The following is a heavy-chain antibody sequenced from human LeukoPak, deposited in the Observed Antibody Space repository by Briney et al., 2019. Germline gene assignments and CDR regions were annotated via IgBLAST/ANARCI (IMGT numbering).Heavy chain of an antibody. Sequence: SETLSLTCTVSGGSISSYYWSWIRQPPGKGLEWIGYIYYSGSTNYNPSLKSRVTISVDTSKNQFSLKLSSVTAADTAVYYCARDRGYSYGYHDYWGQGTLVTVSS. CDR2: IYYSGST. CDR3: ARDRGYSYGYHDY. V-gene: IGHV4-59*01. J-gene: IGHJ4*02. D-gene: IGHD5-18*01. CDR1: GGSISSYY.